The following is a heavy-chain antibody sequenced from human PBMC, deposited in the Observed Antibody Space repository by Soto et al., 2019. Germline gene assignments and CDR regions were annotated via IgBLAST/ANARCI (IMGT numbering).Heavy chain of an antibody. CDR3: ARGKSGMSFYGKFDY. CDR1: GYSFSNYW. CDR2: IYPGDSET. V-gene: IGHV5-51*01. D-gene: IGHD3-10*01. Sequence: PGESLKISCKGSGYSFSNYWIGWVRQMPGKGLEWMGIIYPGDSETRYSPSFQGQVTISADKSISTAYLQWSSLKASDTAMYYCARGKSGMSFYGKFDYWGQGTLVTVSS. J-gene: IGHJ4*02.